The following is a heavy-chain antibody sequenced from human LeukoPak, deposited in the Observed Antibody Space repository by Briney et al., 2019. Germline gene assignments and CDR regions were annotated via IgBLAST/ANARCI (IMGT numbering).Heavy chain of an antibody. V-gene: IGHV3-7*04. CDR2: IKHDGSEK. J-gene: IGHJ4*02. CDR3: AREVVDSYFDY. Sequence: GGSLRLSCAASGFTFSTYTMNWVRQAPGKGLEWVANIKHDGSEKYYVDSVQGRFTISRDNAKNSLYLQVNSLRAEDTAVYYCAREVVDSYFDYWGQGTLVTVSS. CDR1: GFTFSTYT. D-gene: IGHD2-15*01.